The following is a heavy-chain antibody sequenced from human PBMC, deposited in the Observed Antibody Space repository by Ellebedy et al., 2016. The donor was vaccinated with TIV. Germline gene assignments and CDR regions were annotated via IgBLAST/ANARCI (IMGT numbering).Heavy chain of an antibody. J-gene: IGHJ4*02. CDR2: INWDGSTT. V-gene: IGHV3-43D*03. CDR1: GFTFDDFG. Sequence: GGSLRLSXAASGFTFDDFGMHWVRQAPGKGLEWVSLINWDGSTTYYADSVKGRFTISRDSSKNSLYLQMNSLRAEDTALYYCAKDTMVRGVLYYFDYWGQGTLVTVSS. D-gene: IGHD3-10*01. CDR3: AKDTMVRGVLYYFDY.